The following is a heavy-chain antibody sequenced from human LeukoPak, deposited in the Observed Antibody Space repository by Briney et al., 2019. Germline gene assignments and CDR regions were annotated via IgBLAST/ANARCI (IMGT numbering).Heavy chain of an antibody. CDR2: INSDGSNT. V-gene: IGHV3-74*01. CDR3: AKDPRDGYKAHTYYFDY. CDR1: GFTFSSFW. J-gene: IGHJ4*02. Sequence: QPGGSLRLSCAASGFTFSSFWMHWVRQAPGTGLVWVSRINSDGSNTGFADSVKGRFTISRDNSKNTLYLQMNSLRDDDTAVYYCAKDPRDGYKAHTYYFDYWGQGTLVTVSS. D-gene: IGHD5-24*01.